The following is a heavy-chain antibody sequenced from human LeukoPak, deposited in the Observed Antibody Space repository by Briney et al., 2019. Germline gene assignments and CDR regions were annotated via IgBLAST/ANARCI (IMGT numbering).Heavy chain of an antibody. CDR3: ARDGDDYGDYHWFDP. CDR2: IKSDGSST. CDR1: GFTFSSSW. D-gene: IGHD4-17*01. V-gene: IGHV3-74*01. Sequence: GESLRLSCAASGFTFSSSWMHWVRQAPGKGLVWVSRIKSDGSSTSYADSVKGRFTISRDNAKNTLYLQMNSLRAEDTAVYYCARDGDDYGDYHWFDPWGQGTLVTVSS. J-gene: IGHJ5*02.